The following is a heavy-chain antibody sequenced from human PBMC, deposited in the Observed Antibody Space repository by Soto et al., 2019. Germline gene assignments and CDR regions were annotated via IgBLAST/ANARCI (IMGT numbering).Heavy chain of an antibody. CDR1: GGTFSSYA. V-gene: IGHV1-69*13. CDR2: IIPIFGTA. J-gene: IGHJ6*02. CDR3: VRKTKVDYYDSSGYRAPHYYYGMDV. D-gene: IGHD3-22*01. Sequence: RASVKVSCKASGGTFSSYAISWVRQAPGQGLEWMGGIIPIFGTANYAQKFQGRVTITADESTSTAYMELSSLRSGDTAVYYCVRKTKVDYYDSSGYRAPHYYYGMDVWGQGTTVTVSS.